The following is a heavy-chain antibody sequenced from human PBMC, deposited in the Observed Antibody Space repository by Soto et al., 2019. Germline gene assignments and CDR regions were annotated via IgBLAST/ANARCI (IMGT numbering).Heavy chain of an antibody. D-gene: IGHD2-2*01. CDR3: AKDFRVPAASRWFDP. CDR2: ISYDGSNK. V-gene: IGHV3-30*18. J-gene: IGHJ5*02. Sequence: QVQVVESGGGVVQPGRSLRLSCAASGFTFSSYGMHWVRQAPGKGLEWVAVISYDGSNKYYADSVKGRFTISRDNSKNTLYLQMNSLRAEDTAVYYCAKDFRVPAASRWFDPWGQGTLVTVSS. CDR1: GFTFSSYG.